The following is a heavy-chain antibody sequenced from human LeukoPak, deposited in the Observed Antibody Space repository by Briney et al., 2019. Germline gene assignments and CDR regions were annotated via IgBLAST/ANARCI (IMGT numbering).Heavy chain of an antibody. Sequence: SETLSLTCTVSGGSISTYYWSWIRQPPGKGLEWIGYIHYSGSTNYNPSLKSRVTISLDTSNNQFSLNLTSVTAADTAVYYCARETYYYDTSGSYQYYFDFWGQGTPVTVSS. CDR1: GGSISTYY. CDR3: ARETYYYDTSGSYQYYFDF. V-gene: IGHV4-59*01. J-gene: IGHJ4*02. D-gene: IGHD3-22*01. CDR2: IHYSGST.